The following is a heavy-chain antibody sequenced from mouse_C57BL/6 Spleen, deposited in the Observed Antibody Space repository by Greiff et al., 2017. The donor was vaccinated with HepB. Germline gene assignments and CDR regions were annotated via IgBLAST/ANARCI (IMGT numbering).Heavy chain of an antibody. D-gene: IGHD2-2*01. CDR3: ARGLRTYFDY. CDR2: IWSGGST. V-gene: IGHV2-2*01. CDR1: GFSLTSYG. Sequence: QVQLKESGPGLVQPSQSLSITCTVSGFSLTSYGVHWVRQSPGKGLEWLGVIWSGGSTDYNAAFISRLSISKDNSKSQVFFKMNSLQADDTAIYYCARGLRTYFDYWGQGTTLTVSS. J-gene: IGHJ2*01.